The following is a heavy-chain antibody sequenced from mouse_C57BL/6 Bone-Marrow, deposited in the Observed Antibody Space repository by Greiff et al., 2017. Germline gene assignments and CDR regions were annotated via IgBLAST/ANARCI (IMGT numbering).Heavy chain of an antibody. CDR2: ISGGGGNT. CDR3: SRQVTTVLATKYFDV. V-gene: IGHV5-9*01. Sequence: VKVVESGGGLVKPGGSLKLSCAASGFTFSSYTMSWVRQTPEKRLQWVAAISGGGGNTYYPDSVKGRVTISRDNDKNFLYLQMSRLRSEDTALYYCSRQVTTVLATKYFDVWGTGTTGTVSA. D-gene: IGHD1-1*01. CDR1: GFTFSSYT. J-gene: IGHJ1*03.